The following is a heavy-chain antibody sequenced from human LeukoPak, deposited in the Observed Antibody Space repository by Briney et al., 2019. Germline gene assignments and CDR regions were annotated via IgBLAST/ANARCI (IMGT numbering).Heavy chain of an antibody. V-gene: IGHV1-2*02. J-gene: IGHJ4*02. Sequence: ASVKVSCKASGYTFTGYYMHWVRQAPGQGLEWMGWINPVSGGTDYAQRFQGRVTVTRDTSISTAYMEVRRLSYDDTAVYYCARGNSYAKGSYFDYWGQGTLVTVSS. CDR1: GYTFTGYY. CDR2: INPVSGGT. D-gene: IGHD5-18*01. CDR3: ARGNSYAKGSYFDY.